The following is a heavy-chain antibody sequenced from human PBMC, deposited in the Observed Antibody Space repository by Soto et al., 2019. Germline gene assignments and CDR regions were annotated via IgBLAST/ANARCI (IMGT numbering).Heavy chain of an antibody. Sequence: ESLKISCKASGYTFTDAWIGWVRQMPGKGLEWMGIVYPGDSQTRYNPSFQGQITISADKSITTAYLQWTSLKASDSAMYYCARQKGYWGQGTLVTVSA. J-gene: IGHJ4*02. CDR2: VYPGDSQT. V-gene: IGHV5-51*01. CDR3: ARQKGY. CDR1: GYTFTDAW.